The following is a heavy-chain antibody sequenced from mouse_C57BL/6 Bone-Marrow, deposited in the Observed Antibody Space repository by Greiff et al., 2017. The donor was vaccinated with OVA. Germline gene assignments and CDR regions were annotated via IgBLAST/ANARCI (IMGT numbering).Heavy chain of an antibody. Sequence: DVKLVESGGDLVKPGGSLKLSCAASGFTFSSYGMSWVRQTPDKRLEWVATISSGGSYTYYPDSVKGRFTISRDNAKNTLYLQMSSLKSEDTAMYYCARPELGRGGFDYWGQGTTLTVSS. D-gene: IGHD4-1*01. CDR3: ARPELGRGGFDY. J-gene: IGHJ2*01. CDR1: GFTFSSYG. V-gene: IGHV5-6*02. CDR2: ISSGGSYT.